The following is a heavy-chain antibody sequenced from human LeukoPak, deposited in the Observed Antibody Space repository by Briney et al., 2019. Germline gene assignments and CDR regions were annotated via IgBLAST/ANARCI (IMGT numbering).Heavy chain of an antibody. CDR1: GGSFSGYY. CDR2: INHSGST. J-gene: IGHJ4*02. Sequence: PSETLSLTCAVYGGSFSGYYWSWIRQPPGKGLERIGEINHSGSTNYNPSLKSRVTISVDTSKNQFSLKLSSVTAADTAVYYCAREGAAGPQYYFDYWGQGTLVTVSS. CDR3: AREGAAGPQYYFDY. D-gene: IGHD6-25*01. V-gene: IGHV4-34*01.